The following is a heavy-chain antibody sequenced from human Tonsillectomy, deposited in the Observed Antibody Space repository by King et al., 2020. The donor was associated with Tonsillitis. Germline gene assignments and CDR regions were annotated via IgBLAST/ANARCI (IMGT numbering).Heavy chain of an antibody. CDR3: ARRGRSGYYIEGWFDP. J-gene: IGHJ5*02. CDR1: GGSISSSSYY. Sequence: QLQESGPGLVKPSETLSLTCTVSGGSISSSSYYWGWIRQPPGKGLEWMGSIYYSGSTYYNPSLKSRVTISVDTSKNQFSLKLSSVTAADTAVYYCARRGRSGYYIEGWFDPWGQGTLVTVSS. CDR2: IYYSGST. V-gene: IGHV4-39*01. D-gene: IGHD3-3*01.